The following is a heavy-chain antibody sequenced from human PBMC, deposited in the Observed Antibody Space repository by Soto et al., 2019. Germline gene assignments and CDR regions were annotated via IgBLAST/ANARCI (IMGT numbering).Heavy chain of an antibody. V-gene: IGHV4-59*12. CDR3: AKLSCTSSTCYFPGWFDP. D-gene: IGHD2-2*01. Sequence: SETLSLTCTVSGGSIFSSYWTWIRQPPGKGLEWIGNVYYSGSTNYNPSLKSRITISVDTSKNQFSLQLKSMTAADTAVYYCAKLSCTSSTCYFPGWFDPWGQGTLVTVSS. CDR2: VYYSGST. J-gene: IGHJ5*02. CDR1: GGSIFSSY.